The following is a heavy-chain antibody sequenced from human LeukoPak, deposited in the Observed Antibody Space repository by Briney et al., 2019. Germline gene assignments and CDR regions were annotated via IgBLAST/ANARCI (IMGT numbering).Heavy chain of an antibody. D-gene: IGHD3-9*01. CDR2: ISGSCGST. CDR3: AKDQILTGYYRPDYYYGMDV. Sequence: PGGSLRLSCAASGFTFSSYAMSWGRHAPGKGLELVSAISGSCGSTYYADSVEGRFTISRDNSKNTLYLQMNSLRAEDTAVYYCAKDQILTGYYRPDYYYGMDVWGQGTTVTVSS. V-gene: IGHV3-23*01. CDR1: GFTFSSYA. J-gene: IGHJ6*02.